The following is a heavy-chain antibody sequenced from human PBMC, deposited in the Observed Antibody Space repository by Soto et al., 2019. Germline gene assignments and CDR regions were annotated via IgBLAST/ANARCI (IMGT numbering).Heavy chain of an antibody. V-gene: IGHV3-23*01. CDR3: AKADSSDWYRGPFDY. CDR1: GFTFSSYA. CDR2: IVGSGGST. J-gene: IGHJ4*02. Sequence: EVQLLESGGGLVQRGGSLRLSCAASGFTFSSYAMNWVRQAPGKGLEWVSAIVGSGGSTYYADSVKGRFTISRDNSRNTLYLQMNSLRAEDTAVYYWAKADSSDWYRGPFDYWGQGTLVTVSS. D-gene: IGHD6-19*01.